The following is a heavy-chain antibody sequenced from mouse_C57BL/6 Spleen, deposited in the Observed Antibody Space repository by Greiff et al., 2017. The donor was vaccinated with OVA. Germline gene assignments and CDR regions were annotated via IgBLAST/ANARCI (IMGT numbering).Heavy chain of an antibody. Sequence: VQLQQSGPELVQPGASVKLSCKASGYTFTDYYMNWVKQSHGKSLEWIGDINPNNGGTSYNQKFKGKATLTVDKSSSTAYMELRSLTSEDSAVYYCARSPAQATAWLAYWGQGALVTVSA. CDR2: INPNNGGT. D-gene: IGHD3-2*02. J-gene: IGHJ3*01. CDR1: GYTFTDYY. CDR3: ARSPAQATAWLAY. V-gene: IGHV1-26*01.